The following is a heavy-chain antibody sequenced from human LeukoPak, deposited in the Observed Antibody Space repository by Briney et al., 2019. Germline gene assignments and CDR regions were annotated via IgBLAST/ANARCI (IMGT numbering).Heavy chain of an antibody. D-gene: IGHD5-24*01. Sequence: PGGSLRLSCAASGFTFSSYAMHWVRQAPGKGLEWVAVISYDGSNKYYADSVKGRFTISRDNSKNTLYLQMNSLRAEDTAVYYCARGPRRDGYNREIDYWGQGTLVTVSS. J-gene: IGHJ4*02. CDR2: ISYDGSNK. CDR3: ARGPRRDGYNREIDY. CDR1: GFTFSSYA. V-gene: IGHV3-30*04.